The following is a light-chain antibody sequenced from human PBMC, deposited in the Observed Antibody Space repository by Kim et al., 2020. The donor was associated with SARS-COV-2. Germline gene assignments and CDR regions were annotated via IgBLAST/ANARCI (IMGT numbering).Light chain of an antibody. Sequence: GQKDTISCSGSSSNIGNNYVSWYQQLPGTAPKLLIYDNNKRPSGIPDRFSGSKSGTSATLGITGLQTGDEADYYCGTWDSSLSAVVFGGGTKVTVL. CDR2: DNN. CDR3: GTWDSSLSAVV. J-gene: IGLJ2*01. V-gene: IGLV1-51*01. CDR1: SSNIGNNY.